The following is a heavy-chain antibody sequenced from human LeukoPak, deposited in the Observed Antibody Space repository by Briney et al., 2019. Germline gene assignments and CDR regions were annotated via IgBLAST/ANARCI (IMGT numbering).Heavy chain of an antibody. Sequence: ASVKVSCKASGHTFTSYDINWVRQATGQGLEWMGWMNPNSGNTGYAQKFQGRVTMTRNTSISTAYMELSSLRSEDTAVYYCARGHYSNRHDYWFDPWGQGTLATVSS. CDR2: MNPNSGNT. CDR3: ARGHYSNRHDYWFDP. CDR1: GHTFTSYD. D-gene: IGHD4-11*01. V-gene: IGHV1-8*01. J-gene: IGHJ5*02.